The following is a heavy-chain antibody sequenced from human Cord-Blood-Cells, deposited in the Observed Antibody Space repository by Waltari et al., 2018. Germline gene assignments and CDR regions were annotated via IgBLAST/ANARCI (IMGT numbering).Heavy chain of an antibody. CDR2: IYSGGST. J-gene: IGHJ5*02. V-gene: IGHV3-53*01. Sequence: SWVRQAPGKGLEWVSVIYSGGSTYYADSVKGRFTISRNNSKNTLYLQMNSLRAEDTAVYYCAGGGSYYWFDPWGQGTLVTVSS. D-gene: IGHD1-26*01. CDR3: AGGGSYYWFDP.